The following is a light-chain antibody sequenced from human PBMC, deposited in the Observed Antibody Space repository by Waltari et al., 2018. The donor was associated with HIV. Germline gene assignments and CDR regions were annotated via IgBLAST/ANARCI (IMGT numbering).Light chain of an antibody. Sequence: DIVMTQSPLSSPVTLGQPASISCRSSQSLVHSDGHTYLSWLHQRPGQPPRLLIYRSLDRFSGVPDRFSGSGAGTDFTLKISRVEAEDVGVYYCMQSTQFPWTFGQGTKVEIK. CDR1: QSLVHSDGHTY. J-gene: IGKJ1*01. CDR2: RSL. V-gene: IGKV2-24*01. CDR3: MQSTQFPWT.